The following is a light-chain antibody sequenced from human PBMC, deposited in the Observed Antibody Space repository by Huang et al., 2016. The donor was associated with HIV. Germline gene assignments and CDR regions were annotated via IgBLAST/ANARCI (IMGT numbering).Light chain of an antibody. Sequence: EIQMTQSPSSLSASVGDTVTITCRASQNIDIYLNWYQQRPGKAPKLLIYTASSLQTGVPSRFRGSGSVTDFTLTIDSLQPEDFATYYCLQSYSMFRTFGQGTKLDFK. CDR2: TAS. V-gene: IGKV1-39*01. CDR1: QNIDIY. J-gene: IGKJ2*01. CDR3: LQSYSMFRT.